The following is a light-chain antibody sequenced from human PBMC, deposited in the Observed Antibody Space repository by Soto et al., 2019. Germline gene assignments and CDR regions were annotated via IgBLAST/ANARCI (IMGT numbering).Light chain of an antibody. CDR1: SSDVGGYNY. Sequence: QSALTQPASVSGSPGQSITISCTGTSSDVGGYNYVSWHQQHPGKAPKLMIYEVTNRPSGVSNRFSGSKSGNTASLTISGIQAEDEGDYYCSSYTSSTTVVFGGGTKLTVL. CDR2: EVT. J-gene: IGLJ2*01. CDR3: SSYTSSTTVV. V-gene: IGLV2-14*01.